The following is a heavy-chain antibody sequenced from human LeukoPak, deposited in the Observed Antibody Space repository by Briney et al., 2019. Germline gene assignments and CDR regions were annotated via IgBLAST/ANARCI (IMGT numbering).Heavy chain of an antibody. CDR3: ARGVVAAPTNFDC. Sequence: PSETLSLTCTVDGGSFSGYYWTWVRQPPGKGLEGIGDINHSGSTNYNASLKRRVTLSVDTSRNQFSLKLSSVTAADTAVYYCARGVVAAPTNFDCWGQGTLVTVSS. D-gene: IGHD2-15*01. J-gene: IGHJ4*02. V-gene: IGHV4-34*01. CDR2: INHSGST. CDR1: GGSFSGYY.